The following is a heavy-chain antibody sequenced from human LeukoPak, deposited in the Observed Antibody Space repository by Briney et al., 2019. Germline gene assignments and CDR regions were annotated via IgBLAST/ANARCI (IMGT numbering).Heavy chain of an antibody. CDR2: IYTSGST. J-gene: IGHJ3*02. CDR3: ARSSYSGTHWGVGI. V-gene: IGHV4-61*02. CDR1: GGSISSGSYY. D-gene: IGHD1-26*01. Sequence: SQTLSLTCTVSGGSISSGSYYWSWIRQPAGKGLEWIGRIYTSGSTNYNPSLKSRVTISVDTSKNQFSLKLSSVTAADTAVYYCARSSYSGTHWGVGIWGQGTMVTVSS.